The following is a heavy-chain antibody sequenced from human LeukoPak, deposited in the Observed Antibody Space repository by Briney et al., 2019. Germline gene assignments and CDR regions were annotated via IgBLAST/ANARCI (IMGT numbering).Heavy chain of an antibody. CDR3: ARQNTPHGNFDY. D-gene: IGHD1-26*01. Sequence: GGSLRLSCTASGFTFSSYDMHWVRQATGKGLEWVSAIGVAANTFYSGSVKGRFTISRENAKNSLYLLMSSLRAEDTAVYYCARQNTPHGNFDYWGQGTLVTVSS. V-gene: IGHV3-13*01. CDR2: IGVAANT. CDR1: GFTFSSYD. J-gene: IGHJ4*02.